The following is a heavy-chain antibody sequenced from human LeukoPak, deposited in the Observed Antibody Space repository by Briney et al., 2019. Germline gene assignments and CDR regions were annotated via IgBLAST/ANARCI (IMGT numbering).Heavy chain of an antibody. CDR1: GASISIYY. D-gene: IGHD3-22*01. CDR3: ARERSSGYYFVDN. Sequence: SETLSLTCTVSGASISIYYWSWIRQPPGKGLEYIGYIYYGGSTKYNPSLKSRVTISVDTSKNQFSLKLNSLTAADTAVYYCARERSSGYYFVDNWGQGTLVTVSS. J-gene: IGHJ4*02. V-gene: IGHV4-59*01. CDR2: IYYGGST.